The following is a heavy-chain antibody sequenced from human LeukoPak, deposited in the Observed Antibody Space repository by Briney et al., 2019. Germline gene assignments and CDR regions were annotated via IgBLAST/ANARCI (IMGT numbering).Heavy chain of an antibody. Sequence: PGGSLRLSCAASGFTFSSYSMNWVRQAPGKGLEWVSYISSSSSTIYYADSVKGRFTISRDNAKNSLYLQMNSLRAEDTAVYYCARDGLGYCSGGSCYSNYWGQGTLVTVSS. CDR1: GFTFSSYS. J-gene: IGHJ4*02. CDR2: ISSSSSTI. CDR3: ARDGLGYCSGGSCYSNY. V-gene: IGHV3-48*04. D-gene: IGHD2-15*01.